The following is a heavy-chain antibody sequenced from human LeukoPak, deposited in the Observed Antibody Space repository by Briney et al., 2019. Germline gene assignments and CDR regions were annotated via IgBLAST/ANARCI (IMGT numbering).Heavy chain of an antibody. CDR1: GASISGSSW. CDR2: IYHRGST. D-gene: IGHD1-26*01. CDR3: AIDRRASGSYYAD. J-gene: IGHJ4*02. V-gene: IGHV4-4*02. Sequence: SETLSLTCAVPGASISGSSWGSWVRQSPGKGLEWVGEIYHRGSTNYNPSLKSRVIISVDKSKNQFFLKLSSVTAAETAMYYWAIDRRASGSYYADWGQGTLVTVSS.